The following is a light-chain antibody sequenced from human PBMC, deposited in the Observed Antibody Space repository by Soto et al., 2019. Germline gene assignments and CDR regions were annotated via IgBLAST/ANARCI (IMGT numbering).Light chain of an antibody. J-gene: IGKJ1*01. CDR1: QSISSW. V-gene: IGKV1-5*03. Sequence: DIQMTQSPSTLSASVGDRVTITCRASQSISSWLAWYQQKPGQAPKLLIYKASTLQSGVPSRFSGSGSETESLFVNSSGRTDVFAIYYAKKYKNNGRFGKG. CDR2: KAS. CDR3: KKYKNNGR.